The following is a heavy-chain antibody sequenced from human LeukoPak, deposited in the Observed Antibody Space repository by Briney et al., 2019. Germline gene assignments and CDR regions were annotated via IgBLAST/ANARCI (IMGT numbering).Heavy chain of an antibody. CDR2: ISYNGNNK. Sequence: GGSLRLSCAASRFTFSNYGMHWVRQAPGKGLEWVAVISYNGNNKYYVDSVKGRFTISRDNSKNTLYLQMNSLRVEDTAVYYCAKDYLAGLAIADPDYWGQGTLVTVSS. CDR3: AKDYLAGLAIADPDY. J-gene: IGHJ4*02. V-gene: IGHV3-30*18. D-gene: IGHD6-19*01. CDR1: RFTFSNYG.